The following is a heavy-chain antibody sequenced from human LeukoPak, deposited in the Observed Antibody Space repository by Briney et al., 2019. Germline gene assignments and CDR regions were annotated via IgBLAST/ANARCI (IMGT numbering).Heavy chain of an antibody. CDR3: ARAVTIFGVVQVPAPGNYYYYYMDV. V-gene: IGHV1-2*02. CDR2: INPNSGGT. Sequence: GASVKVSCKASGYTFTGYYLHWVRQAPGQGLEWMGWINPNSGGTNYAQKFQGRVTMTRDTSISTAYMELSSLRSEDTAVYYCARAVTIFGVVQVPAPGNYYYYYMDVWGKGTTVTVSS. CDR1: GYTFTGYY. J-gene: IGHJ6*03. D-gene: IGHD3-3*01.